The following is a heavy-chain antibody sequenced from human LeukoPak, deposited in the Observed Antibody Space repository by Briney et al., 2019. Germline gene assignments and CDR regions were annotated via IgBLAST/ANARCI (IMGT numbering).Heavy chain of an antibody. CDR2: IIPILGIA. V-gene: IGHV1-69*04. D-gene: IGHD2-15*01. CDR1: GGTFSSYA. J-gene: IGHJ4*02. Sequence: SVKVSCKASGGTFSSYAISWVRQAAGQGLEWMGRIIPILGIANYAQKFQGRVTITADKSTSTAYMELSSLRSEDTAVYYCARDGYCSGGSCQNFDYWGQGTLVTVSS. CDR3: ARDGYCSGGSCQNFDY.